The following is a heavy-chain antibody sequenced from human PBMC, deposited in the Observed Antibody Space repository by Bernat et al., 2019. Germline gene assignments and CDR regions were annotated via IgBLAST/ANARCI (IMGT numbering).Heavy chain of an antibody. CDR3: ASPRTTYSSSWYGLVD. Sequence: EVQLVESGGGLVQPGGSLRLSCAASGFTVSSNYMSWVRQAPGKGLEWVSVIYSGGSTYYADSVKGRFTIARDNSKNTLYLQMNSLRAEDTAVYYCASPRTTYSSSWYGLVDWGQGTLVTVSS. V-gene: IGHV3-66*01. CDR2: IYSGGST. D-gene: IGHD6-13*01. CDR1: GFTVSSNY. J-gene: IGHJ4*02.